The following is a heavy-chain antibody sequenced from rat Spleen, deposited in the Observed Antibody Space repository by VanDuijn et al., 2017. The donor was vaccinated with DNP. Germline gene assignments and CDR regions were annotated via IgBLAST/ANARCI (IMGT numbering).Heavy chain of an antibody. J-gene: IGHJ3*01. CDR3: ARWSMAFAY. D-gene: IGHD4-2*01. V-gene: IGHV5-46*01. CDR2: ISTSGGST. CDR1: GFTFSSFP. Sequence: EVQLVESGGGLVQPGRSMKLSCAASGFTFSSFPMAWVRQAPTKGLEWVATISTSGGSTYYRDSVKGRFTISRDNAKSTLYLQMDSLRSEDTATYYCARWSMAFAYWGQGTLVTVSS.